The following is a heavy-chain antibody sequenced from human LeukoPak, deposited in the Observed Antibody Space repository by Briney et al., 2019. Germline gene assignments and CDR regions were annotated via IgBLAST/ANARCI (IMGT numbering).Heavy chain of an antibody. V-gene: IGHV1-8*03. J-gene: IGHJ4*02. Sequence: GASVKVSCKASGYTFINYDINWVRQATGQGLEWMGWMNPNSGNTGYAQKFQGRVTITRNTSISTAYMELSSLRSEDTAVYYCARVQDGYNGVGYFDYWGQGTLVTVSS. CDR1: GYTFINYD. D-gene: IGHD5-24*01. CDR2: MNPNSGNT. CDR3: ARVQDGYNGVGYFDY.